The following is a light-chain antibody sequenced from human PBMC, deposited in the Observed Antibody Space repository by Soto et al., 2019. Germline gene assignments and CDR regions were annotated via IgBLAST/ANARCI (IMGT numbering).Light chain of an antibody. Sequence: ETVMTQSPATLSASPGESATLSCRASQSVNSDLAWYQQIPGQAPRLLIYSASTGATGGPARFSGSGSGTEFTLTSSSLQSEHFAIYYCQQYNNSPLTFGGWTKVEI. CDR1: QSVNSD. V-gene: IGKV3-15*01. J-gene: IGKJ4*01. CDR2: SAS. CDR3: QQYNNSPLT.